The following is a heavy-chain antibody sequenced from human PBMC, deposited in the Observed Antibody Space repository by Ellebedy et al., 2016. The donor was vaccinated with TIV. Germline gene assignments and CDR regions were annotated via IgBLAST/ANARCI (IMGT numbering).Heavy chain of an antibody. D-gene: IGHD4-17*01. CDR2: ISSSSSTI. V-gene: IGHV3-11*04. J-gene: IGHJ6*02. Sequence: GGSLRLXCAASGFTFSDYYMSWIRQAPGKGLEWVSYISSSSSTIYYADSVKGRFTISRDNAKNSLYLQMNSLRAEDTAVYYCAREYGDYSYYYGMDVWGQGTTVTVSS. CDR3: AREYGDYSYYYGMDV. CDR1: GFTFSDYY.